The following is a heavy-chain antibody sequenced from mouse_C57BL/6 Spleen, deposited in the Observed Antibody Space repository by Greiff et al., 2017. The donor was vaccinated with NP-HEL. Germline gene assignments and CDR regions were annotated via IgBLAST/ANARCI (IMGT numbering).Heavy chain of an antibody. Sequence: DVMLVESGGDLVKPGGSLKLSCAASGFTFSSYGMSWVRQTPDKRLEWVATLSSGGSYTYYPDSVKGRFTISRDNAKNTLYLQMSSLKSEDTAMYYCARHEDYGYAMDYWGQGTSVTVSS. D-gene: IGHD1-1*02. V-gene: IGHV5-6*02. CDR3: ARHEDYGYAMDY. CDR1: GFTFSSYG. CDR2: LSSGGSYT. J-gene: IGHJ4*01.